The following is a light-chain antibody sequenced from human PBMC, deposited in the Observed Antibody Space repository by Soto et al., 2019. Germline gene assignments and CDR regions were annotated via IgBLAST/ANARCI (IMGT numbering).Light chain of an antibody. J-gene: IGLJ2*01. CDR3: CSYAANDNVV. CDR1: SSDVGSYNL. V-gene: IGLV2-23*01. Sequence: QSALTQPASVSGSPGQSITISCTGTSSDVGSYNLVSWYQQHPGKAPKLMIYEGSKRPSGVSNRFSGSKSGNTASLTISGLQAEDEGDYYCCSYAANDNVVFGGGTQLTVL. CDR2: EGS.